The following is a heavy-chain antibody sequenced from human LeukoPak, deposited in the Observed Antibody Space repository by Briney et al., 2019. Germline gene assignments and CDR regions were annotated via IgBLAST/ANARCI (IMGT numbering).Heavy chain of an antibody. J-gene: IGHJ4*02. Sequence: PGGSLRLSCAVSGFAVSSNCMTWVRQAPGKGLEWVSVIYSGGSTYYADSVKGRFTISRDNSENTVYLQMSSLRAEDTAVYYCARDFSGVDYFDYWGQGTLVTVSS. CDR1: GFAVSSNC. CDR3: ARDFSGVDYFDY. V-gene: IGHV3-53*01. D-gene: IGHD3-10*01. CDR2: IYSGGST.